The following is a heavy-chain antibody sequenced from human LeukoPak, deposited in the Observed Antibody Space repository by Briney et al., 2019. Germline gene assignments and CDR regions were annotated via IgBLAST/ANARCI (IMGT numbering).Heavy chain of an antibody. CDR2: IYYSGST. CDR1: GGSISSYY. J-gene: IGHJ6*02. D-gene: IGHD5-12*01. V-gene: IGHV4-59*08. Sequence: KPSETLSLTCTVSGGSISSYYWSWIRQPPGKGLEWIGYIYYSGSTNYNPSLKSRVTISVDTSKNQFSLKLSSVTAADTAVYYCARVGYEWNYYGMDVWGQGTTVTVSS. CDR3: ARVGYEWNYYGMDV.